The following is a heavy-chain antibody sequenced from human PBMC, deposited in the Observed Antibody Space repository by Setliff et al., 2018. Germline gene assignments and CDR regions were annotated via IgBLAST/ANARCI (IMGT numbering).Heavy chain of an antibody. D-gene: IGHD3-22*01. CDR1: GDTFRSYG. V-gene: IGHV1-69*05. CDR2: TIPMFGST. Sequence: GASVKVSCKASGDTFRSYGISWVRQAPGQGLEWMGGTIPMFGSTTYAQKFQGRVTIITDESTTTAYMELSSLTSDDTAVYYCAREGRRYYDSSGYYYDPYYYYYMDVWGKGTTVTVSS. CDR3: AREGRRYYDSSGYYYDPYYYYYMDV. J-gene: IGHJ6*03.